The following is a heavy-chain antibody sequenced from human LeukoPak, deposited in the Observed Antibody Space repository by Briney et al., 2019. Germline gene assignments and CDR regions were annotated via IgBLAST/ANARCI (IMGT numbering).Heavy chain of an antibody. Sequence: SETLSLTCAVYGGSFSGYYWSWIRQPAGKGLEWIGRIYTSGSTNYNPSLKSRVTMSVDTSKNQFSLKLSSVTAADTAVYYCAGMTTVTTLDYWGQGTLVTVSS. CDR3: AGMTTVTTLDY. D-gene: IGHD4-17*01. J-gene: IGHJ4*02. CDR2: IYTSGST. CDR1: GGSFSGYY. V-gene: IGHV4-59*10.